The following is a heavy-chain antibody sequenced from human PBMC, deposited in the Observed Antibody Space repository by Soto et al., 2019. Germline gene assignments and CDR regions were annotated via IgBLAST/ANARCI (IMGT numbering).Heavy chain of an antibody. CDR2: IKQDGSEK. CDR3: ARGFTDYGSGINDY. V-gene: IGHV3-7*01. Sequence: GGSLRLSCAASGFTFSSYWMSWVRQAPGKGLEWVANIKQDGSEKYYVDSVKGRFTISRDNAKNSLYLRMNSLRAEDTAVYYCARGFTDYGSGINDYWGQGTLVNVS. CDR1: GFTFSSYW. D-gene: IGHD3-10*01. J-gene: IGHJ4*02.